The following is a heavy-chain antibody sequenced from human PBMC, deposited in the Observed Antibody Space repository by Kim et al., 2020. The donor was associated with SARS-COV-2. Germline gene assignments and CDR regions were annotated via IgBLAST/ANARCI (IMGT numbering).Heavy chain of an antibody. CDR3: ARANSGYDSAHNYYYHYGLDV. J-gene: IGHJ6*02. Sequence: GGSLRLSCAASGFTFSSYEMNWVRQAPGKGLEWVSYISSSGGTIYYADSVKGRFTVSRDNAKNSLYLQMNSLRAEDTVVYYCARANSGYDSAHNYYYHYGLDVWGQGTTVTVSS. D-gene: IGHD5-12*01. V-gene: IGHV3-48*03. CDR2: ISSSGGTI. CDR1: GFTFSSYE.